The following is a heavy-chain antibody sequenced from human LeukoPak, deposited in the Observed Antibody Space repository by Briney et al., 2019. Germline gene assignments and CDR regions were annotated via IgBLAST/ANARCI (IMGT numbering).Heavy chain of an antibody. J-gene: IGHJ4*02. CDR3: AKRLRTGYNYGYPDY. V-gene: IGHV3-30*02. Sequence: GGSLRLSCAASGFTFSSYGMHWVRQAPGKGLEWVAFIRYDGSNKYYADSVKGRFTISRDNSKDTLFLQMNSLRAEGTAVYYCAKRLRTGYNYGYPDYWGQGTLVTVSS. D-gene: IGHD5-18*01. CDR2: IRYDGSNK. CDR1: GFTFSSYG.